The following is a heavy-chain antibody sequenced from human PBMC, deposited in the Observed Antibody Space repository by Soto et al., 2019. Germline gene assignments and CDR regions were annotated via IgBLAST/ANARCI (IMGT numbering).Heavy chain of an antibody. V-gene: IGHV1-69*01. Sequence: QVQLVQSGAEVKKPGSSVKVSCKASEGTFSSYAISWVRQVPGQGLEWMGGIIPIFGTANYAQKFQGRVTITADESRGTAYMALSSLRSEDTAVYYCERRPLNQWFGELFDYWGQGTLVTVSS. D-gene: IGHD3-10*01. CDR1: EGTFSSYA. CDR2: IIPIFGTA. J-gene: IGHJ4*02. CDR3: ERRPLNQWFGELFDY.